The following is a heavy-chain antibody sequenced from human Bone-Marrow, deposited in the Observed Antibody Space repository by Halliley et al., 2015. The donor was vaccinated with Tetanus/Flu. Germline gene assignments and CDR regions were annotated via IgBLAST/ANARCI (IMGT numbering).Heavy chain of an antibody. D-gene: IGHD4-17*01. CDR2: IDWNDDK. Sequence: LVKPPQTLTLTCTFSGFSLSNNGMRVSWIRQPPGKALEWLARIDWNDDKFYSPSLKTRLTISKDTSKNQVVLIMTNMDPVDTGTYYCARDYGDYGNWFAPWGQGTRVTVSS. CDR3: ARDYGDYGNWFAP. J-gene: IGHJ5*02. CDR1: GFSLSNNGMR. V-gene: IGHV2-70*04.